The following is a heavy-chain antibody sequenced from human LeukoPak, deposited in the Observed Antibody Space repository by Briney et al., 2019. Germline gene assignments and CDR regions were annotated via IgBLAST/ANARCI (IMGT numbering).Heavy chain of an antibody. Sequence: SVKVSCKASVGTSTSYAISWGRQAPRQGVEWMGGIIPIFGTANYAQKFQGRVTITTDESTSTAYMELSSLRSEDTAVYYCAANSAHYYYFYMDVWGKGTTVTVSS. CDR3: AANSAHYYYFYMDV. J-gene: IGHJ6*03. V-gene: IGHV1-69*05. CDR2: IIPIFGTA. CDR1: VGTSTSYA. D-gene: IGHD5-24*01.